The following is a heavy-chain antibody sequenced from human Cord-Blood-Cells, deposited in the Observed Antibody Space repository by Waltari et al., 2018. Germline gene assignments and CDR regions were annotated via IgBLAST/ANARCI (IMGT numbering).Heavy chain of an antibody. CDR1: GGSFSGYY. CDR2: INHSGST. D-gene: IGHD3-9*01. J-gene: IGHJ3*02. V-gene: IGHV4-34*01. CDR3: ARRAYDILTGYSDAFDI. Sequence: QVQLQQWGTGLLKPSETLSLTCAVYGGSFSGYYWSWIRQPPGKGLEWIGEINHSGSTNYNPSLKGRVTISVATCKNQFSLKLSSVTAADTAVYYCARRAYDILTGYSDAFDIWGQGTMVTVSS.